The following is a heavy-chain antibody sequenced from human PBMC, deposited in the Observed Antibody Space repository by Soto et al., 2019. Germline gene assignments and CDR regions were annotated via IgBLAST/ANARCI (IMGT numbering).Heavy chain of an antibody. CDR3: AGDSGPDYYDSGGYYIYVYDY. D-gene: IGHD3-10*01. CDR1: GGSISSSSYY. Sequence: TLSLTCTVSGGSISSSSYYWGWIRQPPGKGLEWIGSVYYSGTAYYNPSLKSRVTMSVDTSKNHFSLKLSSVTAADTAVYYCAGDSGPDYYDSGGYYIYVYDYWSQGTLVTVSS. CDR2: VYYSGTA. J-gene: IGHJ4*02. V-gene: IGHV4-39*02.